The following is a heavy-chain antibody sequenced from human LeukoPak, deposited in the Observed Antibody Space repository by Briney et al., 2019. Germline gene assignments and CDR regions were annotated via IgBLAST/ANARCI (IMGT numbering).Heavy chain of an antibody. D-gene: IGHD5-24*01. CDR3: AKVVATIQPNFFDY. Sequence: GGSLRLSCAASGFTFSSYAMSWVRQAPGKGLEWVSGISGIGTSTYSADSVKGRFTIPRDNSKNTVYLQMSSLRAEDTAVYYCAKVVATIQPNFFDYWGQGTLVTVSS. CDR2: ISGIGTST. J-gene: IGHJ4*02. V-gene: IGHV3-23*01. CDR1: GFTFSSYA.